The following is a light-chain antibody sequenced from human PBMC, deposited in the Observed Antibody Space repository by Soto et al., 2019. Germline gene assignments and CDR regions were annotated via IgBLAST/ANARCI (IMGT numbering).Light chain of an antibody. Sequence: QSVLTQPPSVSEGPRQRVTISCSGSSSNIGNNAVNWYPQLPGKAPKLLIYYDDLLPSGVSDRFSGSKSGTSASLAISGLQSEDEADYYCAAWDDSLNGWVFGGRTKLTVL. CDR2: YDD. V-gene: IGLV1-36*01. CDR3: AAWDDSLNGWV. J-gene: IGLJ3*02. CDR1: SSNIGNNA.